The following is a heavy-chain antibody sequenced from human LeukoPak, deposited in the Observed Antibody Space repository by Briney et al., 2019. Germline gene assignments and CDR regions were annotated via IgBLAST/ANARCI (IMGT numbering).Heavy chain of an antibody. CDR3: ARLFGCSSTSCHYYFDY. CDR1: GYRFTSYW. J-gene: IGHJ4*02. D-gene: IGHD2-2*01. V-gene: IGHV5-51*01. CDR2: IYPGDSDT. Sequence: GESLKISCKGSGYRFTSYWIGWVRQIPGKGLEWMGIIYPGDSDTRYSSSFQGQVTISADKSISTASLQWSSLKASDTAMYYCARLFGCSSTSCHYYFDYWGQGTLVTVSS.